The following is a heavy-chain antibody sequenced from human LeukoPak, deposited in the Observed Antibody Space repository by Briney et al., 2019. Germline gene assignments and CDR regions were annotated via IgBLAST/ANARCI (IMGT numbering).Heavy chain of an antibody. CDR2: ISGSGGST. Sequence: TGGSLRPSSAASGFTFSSYAMSWVRQAPGKGLEWVSAISGSGGSTYYADSVKGRFTISRDNSKNTLYLQMNSLRAEDTAVYYCAKAEFYDFWSGYYSDYWGQGTLVTVSS. CDR1: GFTFSSYA. CDR3: AKAEFYDFWSGYYSDY. D-gene: IGHD3-3*01. J-gene: IGHJ4*02. V-gene: IGHV3-23*01.